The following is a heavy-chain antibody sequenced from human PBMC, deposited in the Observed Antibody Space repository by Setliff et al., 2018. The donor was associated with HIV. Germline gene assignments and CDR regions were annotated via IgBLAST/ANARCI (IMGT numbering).Heavy chain of an antibody. V-gene: IGHV4-39*01. CDR3: ARGRQFWSGYSHMDV. Sequence: SETLSLTCSVYGDSIGSNTFYWGWVRQAPGKGLEWLGSVYYSGSTYYNPSLKSRVTISVDTSKNQFSLKLNSVTAADTAIYYCARGRQFWSGYSHMDVWGRGTKVTVSS. D-gene: IGHD3-3*01. J-gene: IGHJ6*03. CDR2: VYYSGST. CDR1: GDSIGSNTFY.